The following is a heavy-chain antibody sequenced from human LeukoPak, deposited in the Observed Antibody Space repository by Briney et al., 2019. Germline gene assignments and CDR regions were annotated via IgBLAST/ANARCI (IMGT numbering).Heavy chain of an antibody. V-gene: IGHV3-64*02. D-gene: IGHD1-26*01. CDR1: GFTFSTYA. J-gene: IGHJ4*02. CDR2: ISSDGGST. CDR3: ARSNNIVGATYFDY. Sequence: GGSLRLSCAASGFTFSTYAMHWVRQAPGKGLEYISSISSDGGSTYYADSVKGRFIISRDNSKNTLYLQMGRLRAEGMAVYYCARSNNIVGATYFDYWGQGTLVTVSS.